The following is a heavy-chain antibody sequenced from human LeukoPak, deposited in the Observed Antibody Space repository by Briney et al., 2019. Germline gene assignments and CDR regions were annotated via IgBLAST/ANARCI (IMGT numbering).Heavy chain of an antibody. V-gene: IGHV3-74*01. J-gene: IGHJ4*02. CDR1: GFTFSSYS. CDR3: ARVIWCSSTSCYSGGFDY. Sequence: GGSLRLSCAASGFTFSSYSMNWVRQAPGKGLVWVSRINSDGSGTSYADSVKGRFTISRDNAKNTLFLQMNSLRAEDTAVYYCARVIWCSSTSCYSGGFDYWGQGTLVTVSS. D-gene: IGHD2-2*01. CDR2: INSDGSGT.